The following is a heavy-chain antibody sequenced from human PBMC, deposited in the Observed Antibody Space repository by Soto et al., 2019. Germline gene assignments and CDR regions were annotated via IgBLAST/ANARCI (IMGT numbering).Heavy chain of an antibody. CDR1: GFTFSSYA. CDR3: ATFDDV. V-gene: IGHV3-30-3*01. J-gene: IGHJ6*02. CDR2: ISYDGSNK. Sequence: SLRLSCAASGFTFSSYAVHWVRQAPGKGLAWVAVISYDGSNKYYADSVKGRFTISRDNSKNTLYLQMNSLRAEDTAVYYCATFDDVWGQGTTVTV.